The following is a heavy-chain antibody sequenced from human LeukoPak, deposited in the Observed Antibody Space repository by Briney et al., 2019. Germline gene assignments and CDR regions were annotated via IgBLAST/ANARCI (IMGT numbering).Heavy chain of an antibody. J-gene: IGHJ4*02. CDR3: SRGTTDTNYFAY. CDR1: GFTFRNYN. Sequence: GGSLRLSCAASGFTFRNYNIQWVRQAPGKGLEWVSYIDSSGRTTYYADSVRGRFTISRDNAKNSLYLQMNSMRAEDTAVYYCSRGTTDTNYFAYWGQGTLVTVSS. D-gene: IGHD1-1*01. V-gene: IGHV3-48*01. CDR2: IDSSGRTT.